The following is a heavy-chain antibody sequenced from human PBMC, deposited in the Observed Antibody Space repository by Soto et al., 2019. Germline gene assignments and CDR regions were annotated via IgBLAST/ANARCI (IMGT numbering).Heavy chain of an antibody. CDR3: ARGVGEVWFGDLIGYFYVMDV. CDR2: MNPNSGNT. D-gene: IGHD3-10*01. V-gene: IGHV1-8*01. Sequence: GASVKVSCKASGYTFTSYDINWVRQATGQGLEWMGWMNPNSGNTGFAQKFQGRVTMTSKTSISTAYMELSSLRSEDTAMYYCARGVGEVWFGDLIGYFYVMDVWGQGSTVTVSS. CDR1: GYTFTSYD. J-gene: IGHJ6*02.